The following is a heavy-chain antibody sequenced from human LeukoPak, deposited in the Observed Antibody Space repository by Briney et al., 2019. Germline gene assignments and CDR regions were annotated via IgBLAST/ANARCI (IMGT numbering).Heavy chain of an antibody. V-gene: IGHV4-59*01. CDR1: GFTFSDYY. CDR2: IYYSGST. D-gene: IGHD2-15*01. CDR3: ARGKEMQYCSGGSCQEYYFDY. Sequence: GSLRLSCAASGFTFSDYYMSWIRQAPGKGLEWVGYIYYSGSTNYNPSLKSRVTISVDTSKNQFSLKLSSVTAADTAVYYCARGKEMQYCSGGSCQEYYFDYWGQGTLVTVSS. J-gene: IGHJ4*02.